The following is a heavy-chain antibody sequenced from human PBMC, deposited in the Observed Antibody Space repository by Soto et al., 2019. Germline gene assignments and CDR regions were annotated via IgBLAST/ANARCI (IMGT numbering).Heavy chain of an antibody. D-gene: IGHD3-16*02. V-gene: IGHV3-23*01. Sequence: PGGSLRLSCAASGFTFSSFAVSWVRQAPGQGLERVSLSSGSGGNINYADSVRGRLTISRDNSNNTLYLQLNSLRADDTAVYYCSKCRRYSSYRNAFDLWGQGTLVTVSS. CDR2: SSGSGGNI. CDR3: SKCRRYSSYRNAFDL. J-gene: IGHJ3*01. CDR1: GFTFSSFA.